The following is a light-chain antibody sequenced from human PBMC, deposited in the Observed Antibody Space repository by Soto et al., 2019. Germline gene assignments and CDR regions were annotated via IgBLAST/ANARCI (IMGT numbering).Light chain of an antibody. CDR1: SGSIASNY. J-gene: IGLJ3*02. CDR2: EDN. Sequence: NFMLTQAHSVSESPGKTVIISCTRSSGSIASNYVQWYQQRPGSSPTTVIYEDNQRPSGVPDRFSGSIDSSSNSASLTISGLETEDEADYFCHSYDATNQVFGGGTKLTV. CDR3: HSYDATNQV. V-gene: IGLV6-57*01.